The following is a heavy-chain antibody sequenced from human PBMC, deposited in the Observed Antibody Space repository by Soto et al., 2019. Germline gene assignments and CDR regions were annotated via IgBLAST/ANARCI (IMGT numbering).Heavy chain of an antibody. CDR2: ISGSGGST. CDR3: AKDPAGTPLGPLN. J-gene: IGHJ4*02. D-gene: IGHD1-7*01. CDR1: GFTFGSYA. Sequence: PGGSLRLSCAASGFTFGSYAMSWVRQAPGKGLEWVSAISGSGGSTYYADSVKGRFTISRDNSKNTLYLQMNSLRAEDTAVYYCAKDPAGTPLGPLNWGQGTLVTVSS. V-gene: IGHV3-23*01.